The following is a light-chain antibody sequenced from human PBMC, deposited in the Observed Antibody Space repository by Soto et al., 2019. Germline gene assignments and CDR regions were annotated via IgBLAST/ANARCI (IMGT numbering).Light chain of an antibody. Sequence: DIQMTQSPSTLFASVGDRVTITCRASQSVRNWLAWYQQKAGRAPQLLIYDSSTLEPGVPSRFRGSGSGTEFTLTINGLQPDDFATYYCQQYDGYSPQTFGQGTKVDIK. J-gene: IGKJ1*01. CDR1: QSVRNW. CDR3: QQYDGYSPQT. CDR2: DSS. V-gene: IGKV1-5*01.